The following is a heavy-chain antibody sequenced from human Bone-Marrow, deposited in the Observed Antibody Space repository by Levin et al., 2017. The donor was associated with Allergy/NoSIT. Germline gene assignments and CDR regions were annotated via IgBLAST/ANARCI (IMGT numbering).Heavy chain of an antibody. Sequence: GGSLRLSCAASGFSVSNNYMTWVRQAPGRGLEWVSVMFSGGRTYYADSVKGRLTISRDNSKNTLYLQMNSLKAEDTAVYYCVRERVVLSFSYGMDVWGQGTTVSVSS. CDR2: MFSGGRT. D-gene: IGHD3-3*01. V-gene: IGHV3-53*01. CDR3: VRERVVLSFSYGMDV. J-gene: IGHJ6*02. CDR1: GFSVSNNY.